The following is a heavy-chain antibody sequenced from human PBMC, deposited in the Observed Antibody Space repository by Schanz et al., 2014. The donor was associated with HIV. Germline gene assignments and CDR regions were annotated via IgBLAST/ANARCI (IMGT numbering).Heavy chain of an antibody. CDR3: AKDPRPHTWGAFYFDY. CDR2: INQDGSEK. Sequence: VQLVESGGGLVQPGGSLRLSCEASGYPSSKYWLSWVRHTPGRGLEWVANINQDGSEKYYVASVEGRFTISRDNSKTTLYLQMNSLRAEDTAVYYCAKDPRPHTWGAFYFDYWGQGTLVTVSS. CDR1: GYPSSKYW. J-gene: IGHJ4*02. D-gene: IGHD1-26*01. V-gene: IGHV3-7*01.